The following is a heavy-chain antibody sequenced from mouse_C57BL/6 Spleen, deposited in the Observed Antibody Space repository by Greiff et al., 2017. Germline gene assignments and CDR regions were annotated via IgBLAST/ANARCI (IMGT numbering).Heavy chain of an antibody. Sequence: EVQVVESGGGLVKPGGSLKLSCAASGFTFSSYAMSWVRQTPEKRLEWVATISDGGSYTYYPDNVKGRFTISRDNAKNNLYLQMSHLKSEDTAMYYCAREDHFDYWGQGTTLTVSS. J-gene: IGHJ2*01. CDR2: ISDGGSYT. CDR1: GFTFSSYA. V-gene: IGHV5-4*01. CDR3: AREDHFDY.